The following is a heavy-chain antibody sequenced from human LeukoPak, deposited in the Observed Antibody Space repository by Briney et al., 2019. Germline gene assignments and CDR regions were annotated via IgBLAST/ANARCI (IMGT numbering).Heavy chain of an antibody. Sequence: GESLTLSCAVSGVTVSSNYMSWVRQAPGQGLERDSVIYSGGSTYSDDSAKGRFTISRDNSKNTLYLQMNRLRAEDTAVYYCARDPGGPHTVKWDAFDIWGQGTMVTVSS. CDR1: GVTVSSNY. CDR3: ARDPGGPHTVKWDAFDI. CDR2: IYSGGST. V-gene: IGHV3-53*01. D-gene: IGHD2-2*02. J-gene: IGHJ3*02.